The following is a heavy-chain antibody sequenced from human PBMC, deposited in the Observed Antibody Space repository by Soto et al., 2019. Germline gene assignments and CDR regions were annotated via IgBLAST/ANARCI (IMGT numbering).Heavy chain of an antibody. CDR1: GFTFSSYS. Sequence: EVQLVESGGGLVQPGGSLRLSCAASGFTFSSYSMNWVRQALGKGLEWVSYISSSSSTIYYADSVKGRFTISRDNAKNSLYLQMNSLRAEDTAVYYCARDKSSSWLREHWGQGTLVTVSS. V-gene: IGHV3-48*01. D-gene: IGHD6-13*01. J-gene: IGHJ1*01. CDR3: ARDKSSSWLREH. CDR2: ISSSSSTI.